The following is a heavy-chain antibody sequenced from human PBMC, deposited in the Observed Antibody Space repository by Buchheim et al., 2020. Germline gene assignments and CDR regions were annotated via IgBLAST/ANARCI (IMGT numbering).Heavy chain of an antibody. V-gene: IGHV4-30-4*01. CDR2: IYYSGST. D-gene: IGHD2-2*01. J-gene: IGHJ6*02. CDR3: ARDAQRGYCSSTSCPTDYYYGMDV. CDR1: GGSISSGDYY. Sequence: QVQLQESGPGLVKPSQTLSLTCTVSGGSISSGDYYWSWIRQPPGKGLEWIGYIYYSGSTYYNPSLKSRVTISVDTSKNQFSLKLRSVTAADTAVYYCARDAQRGYCSSTSCPTDYYYGMDVWGQGTT.